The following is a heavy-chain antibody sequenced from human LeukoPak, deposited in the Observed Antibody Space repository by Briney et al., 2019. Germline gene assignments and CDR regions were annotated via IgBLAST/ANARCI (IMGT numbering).Heavy chain of an antibody. CDR3: ARGAAGPYGMDV. V-gene: IGHV1-46*01. CDR2: INPSGGST. J-gene: IGHJ6*02. Sequence: ASVKVSCKASGYTFTSYGISWVRQAPGQGLEWMGIINPSGGSTSYAQKFQGRVTMTRDTSTSTVYMELSSLRSEDTAVYYCARGAAGPYGMDVWGQGTTVTVSS. CDR1: GYTFTSYG. D-gene: IGHD6-19*01.